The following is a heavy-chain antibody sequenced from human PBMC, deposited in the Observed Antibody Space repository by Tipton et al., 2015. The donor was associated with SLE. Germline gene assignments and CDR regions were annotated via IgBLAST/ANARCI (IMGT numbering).Heavy chain of an antibody. Sequence: LRLSCTVSGYSISSGYYWGWIRQPPGKGLEWIGSIYHSGSTYYNPSLKSRVTISVDTSKNQFSLKLSSVTAADTAVYYCARHSLWHYFDYWGQGTLVTVSS. CDR2: IYHSGST. V-gene: IGHV4-38-2*02. CDR1: GYSISSGYY. J-gene: IGHJ4*02. CDR3: ARHSLWHYFDY. D-gene: IGHD2-21*01.